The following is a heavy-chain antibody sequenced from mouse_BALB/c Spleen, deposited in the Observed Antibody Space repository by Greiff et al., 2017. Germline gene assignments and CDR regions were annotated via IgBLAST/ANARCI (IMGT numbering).Heavy chain of an antibody. V-gene: IGHV1-7*01. CDR2: INPSTGYT. J-gene: IGHJ1*01. Sequence: VQLQQSGAELAKPGASVKMSCKASGYTFTSYWMHWVKQRPGQGLEWIGYINPSTGYTEYNQKFKDKATLTADKSSSTAYMQLSSLTSEDSAVYYCAREDGYDDWYFDVWGAGTTVTVSS. CDR3: AREDGYDDWYFDV. CDR1: GYTFTSYW. D-gene: IGHD2-2*01.